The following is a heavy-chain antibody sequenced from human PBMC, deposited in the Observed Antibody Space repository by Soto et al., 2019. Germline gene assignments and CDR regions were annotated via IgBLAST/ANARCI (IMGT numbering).Heavy chain of an antibody. D-gene: IGHD3-3*01. CDR1: GGTFSSYA. CDR2: IIPIFGTA. Sequence: VASVKVSCKASGGTFSSYAISWVRQAPGQGLEWMGGIIPIFGTANYAQKFQGRVTITADESTSTAYMELSSLRSEDTAVYYCARANDFWSGYPTKFDYWGQGTLVTVSS. J-gene: IGHJ4*02. CDR3: ARANDFWSGYPTKFDY. V-gene: IGHV1-69*13.